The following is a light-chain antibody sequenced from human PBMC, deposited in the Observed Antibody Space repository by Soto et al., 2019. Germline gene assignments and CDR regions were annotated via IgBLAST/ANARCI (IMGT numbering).Light chain of an antibody. J-gene: IGKJ2*01. CDR3: QQYGSSPDT. Sequence: EIVLTQSPGTLSLSPGERATLSCRASQSVSSSYLAWYQQKPGQAPRLLIYGASSRATGIPARFSGSGSGTDFTLTISRLEPEDFAVYYCQQYGSSPDTLGQGTKLEIK. CDR2: GAS. V-gene: IGKV3-20*01. CDR1: QSVSSSY.